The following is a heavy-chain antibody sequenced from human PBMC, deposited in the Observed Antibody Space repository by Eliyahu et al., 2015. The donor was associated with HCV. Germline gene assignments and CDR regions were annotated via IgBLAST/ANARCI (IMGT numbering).Heavy chain of an antibody. D-gene: IGHD2-2*01. CDR3: ARVSRGYYAPKGWFDP. CDR2: INHSGST. CDR1: GGSFSGYY. Sequence: QVQLQQWGAGLLKPSETLSLTCAVYGGSFSGYYWSWIRQPPGKGLEWIGEINHSGSTNYNPSLKSRVTISVDTSKNQFSLKLSSVTAADTAVYYCARVSRGYYAPKGWFDPWGQGTLVTVSS. J-gene: IGHJ5*02. V-gene: IGHV4-34*01.